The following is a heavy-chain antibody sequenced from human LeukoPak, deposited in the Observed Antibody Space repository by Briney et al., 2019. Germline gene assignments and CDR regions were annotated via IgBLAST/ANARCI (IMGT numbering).Heavy chain of an antibody. CDR2: INHSGST. D-gene: IGHD2-2*01. CDR1: GGSFSGYY. CDR3: ARGRRYCSSTSCYRGWGFDY. V-gene: IGHV4-34*01. Sequence: KPSETLSLTCAVYGGSFSGYYWSWICQPPGKGLEWIGEINHSGSTNYNPSLKSRVTISVDTSKNQFSLKLSSVTAADTAVYYCARGRRYCSSTSCYRGWGFDYWGQGTLVTVSS. J-gene: IGHJ4*02.